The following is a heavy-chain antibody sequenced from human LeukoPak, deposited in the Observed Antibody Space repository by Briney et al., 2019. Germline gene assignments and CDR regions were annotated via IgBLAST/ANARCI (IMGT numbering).Heavy chain of an antibody. Sequence: SETLSLTCTVSGGSISSYYWSWIRQPPGKGLEWIGYFYYSGSTYYNPSLKSRVTISVDTSKNQFSLKLSSVTAADTAVYYCARLYYYDSRIDPWGQGTLVTVSS. D-gene: IGHD3-22*01. CDR2: FYYSGST. CDR1: GGSISSYY. J-gene: IGHJ5*02. V-gene: IGHV4-59*08. CDR3: ARLYYYDSRIDP.